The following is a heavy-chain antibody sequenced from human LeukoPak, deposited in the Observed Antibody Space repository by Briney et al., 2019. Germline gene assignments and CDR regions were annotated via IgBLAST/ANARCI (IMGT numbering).Heavy chain of an antibody. V-gene: IGHV3-48*04. CDR2: ISSSSSTI. D-gene: IGHD3-22*01. Sequence: GGSLRLSCAASGFTFSASGMHWVRQAPGKGLEWVSYISSSSSTIYYADSVKGRFTISRDNAKNSLYLQMNSLRAEDTAVYYCARAQLGMWYYDSSGYYTYWGQGTLVTVSS. CDR3: ARAQLGMWYYDSSGYYTY. CDR1: GFTFSASG. J-gene: IGHJ4*02.